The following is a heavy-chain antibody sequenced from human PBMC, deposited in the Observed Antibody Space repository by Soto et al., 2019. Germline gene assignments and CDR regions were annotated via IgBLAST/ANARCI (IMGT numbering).Heavy chain of an antibody. V-gene: IGHV1-8*02. D-gene: IGHD4-17*01. CDR2: MNPNSGNT. J-gene: IGHJ6*03. CDR3: ARVSHGDYVEDYYMDV. Sequence: ASVKVSCKASGYTFTSYYMHWVRQAPGQGLEWMGWMNPNSGNTGYAQKFQGRVTMTRNTSISTAYMELSSLRSEDTAVFYCARVSHGDYVEDYYMDVWGKGTTVTVSS. CDR1: GYTFTSYY.